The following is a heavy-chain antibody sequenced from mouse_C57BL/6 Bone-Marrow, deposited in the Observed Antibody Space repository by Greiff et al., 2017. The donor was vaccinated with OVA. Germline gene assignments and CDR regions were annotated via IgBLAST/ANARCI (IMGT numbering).Heavy chain of an antibody. CDR1: GYTFTNYW. CDR2: IDPSDSYT. Sequence: QVHVKQSGAELVKPGASVKLSCKASGYTFTNYWMQWVKQRPGQGLEWIGEIDPSDSYTNYNQKFKGKATLTVDTSSSTAYMQHSSLTSEDSAVYYCASAVFAYWGQGTLVTVSA. J-gene: IGHJ3*01. CDR3: ASAVFAY. V-gene: IGHV1-50*01.